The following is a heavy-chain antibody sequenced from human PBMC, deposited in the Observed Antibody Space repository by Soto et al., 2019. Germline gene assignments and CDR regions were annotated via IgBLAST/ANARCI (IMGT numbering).Heavy chain of an antibody. Sequence: ASVKVSCKASGYTFSSYYMNWVRQAPGQGLEWLGIINPSGGYTTYAQKFQGRVTMTRDTSTSTVYMELSSLRSEDTAVYYCARATGYGLSLNYFDYWGQGTLVTVSS. CDR2: INPSGGYT. D-gene: IGHD5-18*01. V-gene: IGHV1-46*01. CDR3: ARATGYGLSLNYFDY. J-gene: IGHJ4*02. CDR1: GYTFSSYY.